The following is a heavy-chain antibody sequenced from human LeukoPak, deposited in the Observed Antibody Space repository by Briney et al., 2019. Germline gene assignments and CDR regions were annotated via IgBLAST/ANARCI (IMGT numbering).Heavy chain of an antibody. V-gene: IGHV4-59*01. CDR1: GGSISSYY. D-gene: IGHD6-13*01. Sequence: PSETLSLTCTVSGGSISSYYWSWLRQPPGKGLEWIGYIYYSGSTNYNPFLKSRVTISVDTSKNQFSLKLSSVTAADTAVYYCAREGSSSWSSPYFDYWGQGTLVTVSS. J-gene: IGHJ4*02. CDR3: AREGSSSWSSPYFDY. CDR2: IYYSGST.